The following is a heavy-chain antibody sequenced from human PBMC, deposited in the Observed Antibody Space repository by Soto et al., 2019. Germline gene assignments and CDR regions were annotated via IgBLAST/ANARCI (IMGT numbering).Heavy chain of an antibody. CDR2: ISPTGGTR. J-gene: IGHJ4*02. CDR1: GFIFRIYD. D-gene: IGHD1-7*01. CDR3: AKLAPELSTSPRYFGS. Sequence: GSLRLSCATSGFIFRIYDMSWVRQAPGKGLEWVSGISPTGGTRYYAGSVKGRFTTSRDNSGHTLLLTLNSLRVDETAIYYCAKLAPELSTSPRYFGSWGQGALVTVSS. V-gene: IGHV3-23*01.